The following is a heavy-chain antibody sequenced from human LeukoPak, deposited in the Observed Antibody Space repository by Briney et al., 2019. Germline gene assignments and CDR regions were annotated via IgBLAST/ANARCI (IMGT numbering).Heavy chain of an antibody. J-gene: IGHJ3*02. CDR2: VYYDGNNK. CDR3: AKALGQWLVKDAFDI. D-gene: IGHD6-19*01. Sequence: GGSLRLSCAASGFTFSNYGMHWVRQAPGKGLEWVAFVYYDGNNKYYAASVKGRFTISRDNSRNSLYIQMNSLRAEDTAVYYCAKALGQWLVKDAFDIWGRGTVVTVSS. CDR1: GFTFSNYG. V-gene: IGHV3-30*02.